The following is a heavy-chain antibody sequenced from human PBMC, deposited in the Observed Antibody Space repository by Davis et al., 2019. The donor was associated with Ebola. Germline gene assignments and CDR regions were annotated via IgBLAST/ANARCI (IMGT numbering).Heavy chain of an antibody. CDR1: GGTFSSYA. D-gene: IGHD6-6*01. V-gene: IGHV1-69*06. CDR3: ARTEIEYSSSWGRYYDGMDV. Sequence: SVKVSCKASGGTFSSYAISWVRQAPGQGLEWMGVIIPIFGTANYAQKFQGRVTITADKSTSTAYMELSSLRSEDTAVYYCARTEIEYSSSWGRYYDGMDVWGQGTTVTVSS. CDR2: IIPIFGTA. J-gene: IGHJ6*02.